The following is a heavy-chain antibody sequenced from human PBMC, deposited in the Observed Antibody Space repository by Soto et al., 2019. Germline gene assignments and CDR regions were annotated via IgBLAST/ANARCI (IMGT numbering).Heavy chain of an antibody. D-gene: IGHD3-3*01. CDR3: ARGGATSFGVVHYYYYGMDV. CDR1: GYTFTGYY. Sequence: QVQLVQSGAEVKKPGASVKVSCKASGYTFTGYYMHGVRQAPGQGLEWMGWINPNSGGTNYAQKFQGWVTMTRDTSISIAYMELSRLRSDDTAVYYCARGGATSFGVVHYYYYGMDVWGQGTTVTVSS. J-gene: IGHJ6*02. V-gene: IGHV1-2*04. CDR2: INPNSGGT.